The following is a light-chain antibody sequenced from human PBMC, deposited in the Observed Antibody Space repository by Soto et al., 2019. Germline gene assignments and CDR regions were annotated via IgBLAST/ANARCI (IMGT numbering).Light chain of an antibody. J-gene: IGKJ2*01. V-gene: IGKV3-15*01. Sequence: EVVMTQSPATLSVSPGDRATLSCRASQSVDTNVAWYQQKPGQAPRLLVYVASTRATGIPARFTGFGSGTDFTLTISGLQSDDFAVYYCQQYYNWPPYTFGQGTKLQIK. CDR2: VAS. CDR3: QQYYNWPPYT. CDR1: QSVDTN.